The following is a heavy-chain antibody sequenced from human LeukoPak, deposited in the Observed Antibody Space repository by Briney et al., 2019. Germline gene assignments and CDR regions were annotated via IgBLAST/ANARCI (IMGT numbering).Heavy chain of an antibody. CDR2: MNPNSGNT. Sequence: ASVKVSCKASGYTFTSYDINWVRRATGQGLEWMGWMNPNSGNTGYAQKFQGRVTMTRNTSISTAYMELSSLRSEDTAVYYCARSGLTYYYDSSGYSPWDYWGQGTLVTVSS. D-gene: IGHD3-22*01. CDR3: ARSGLTYYYDSSGYSPWDY. CDR1: GYTFTSYD. J-gene: IGHJ4*02. V-gene: IGHV1-8*01.